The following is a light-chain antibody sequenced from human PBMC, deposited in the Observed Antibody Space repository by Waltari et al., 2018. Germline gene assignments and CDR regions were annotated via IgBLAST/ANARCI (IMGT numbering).Light chain of an antibody. CDR3: QHSDT. J-gene: IGKJ2*01. CDR1: PSVSSN. Sequence: EIVMTQSPGTLSVSPGEKATLSYRASPSVSSNLAWFQQKPAQSPRLLSDGASTRATGIPARFSGSGSGTDFNLTISSLQSEDFAVYYCQHSDTFGQGTKLEIK. V-gene: IGKV3-15*01. CDR2: GAS.